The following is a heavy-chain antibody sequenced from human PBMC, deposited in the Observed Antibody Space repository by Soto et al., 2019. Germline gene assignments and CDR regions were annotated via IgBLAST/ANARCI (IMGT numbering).Heavy chain of an antibody. J-gene: IGHJ4*02. V-gene: IGHV3-33*01. CDR3: AREGYEGYYFDY. D-gene: IGHD2-2*01. CDR1: GFTFSSYG. CDR2: IWYDGSNK. Sequence: QVQLVESGGGVVQPGRSLRLSCAASGFTFSSYGMHWVRQAPGKGLEWVAVIWYDGSNKYYADSVKGRFTISRDNSKNTLYRQMNSLRAEDTAVYYCAREGYEGYYFDYWGQGTLVTVSS.